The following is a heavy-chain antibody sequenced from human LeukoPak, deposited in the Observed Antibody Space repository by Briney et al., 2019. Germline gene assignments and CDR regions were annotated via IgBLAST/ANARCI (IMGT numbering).Heavy chain of an antibody. CDR1: GFTFSSFG. Sequence: PGGSLRLSCAASGFTFSSFGMHWVRQAPGKGLELVANIKQDGSEKYYVDSVKGRFTISRDNAKNSLYLQMNSLRGEDTAVYYCAKEQMSSSWSPVDSWGQGTLVTVSS. CDR2: IKQDGSEK. V-gene: IGHV3-7*04. J-gene: IGHJ4*02. D-gene: IGHD6-13*01. CDR3: AKEQMSSSWSPVDS.